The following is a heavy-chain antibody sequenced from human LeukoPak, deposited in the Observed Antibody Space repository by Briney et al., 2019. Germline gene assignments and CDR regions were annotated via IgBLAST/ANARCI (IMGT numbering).Heavy chain of an antibody. V-gene: IGHV3-53*01. D-gene: IGHD6-6*01. CDR2: IYSGGST. J-gene: IGHJ4*02. Sequence: GGSLRLSCAASGFTVSSNYMSWVRQAPGKGLEWVSVIYSGGSTYYADSVKGRFTTSRDNSKNTLYLQMNSLRAEDTAVYYCARDLVGITCRWGQGTLVTVSS. CDR1: GFTVSSNY. CDR3: ARDLVGITCR.